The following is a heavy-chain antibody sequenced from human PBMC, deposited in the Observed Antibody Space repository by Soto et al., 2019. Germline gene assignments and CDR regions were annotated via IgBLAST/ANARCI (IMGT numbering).Heavy chain of an antibody. J-gene: IGHJ4*02. CDR1: GFTFSSYA. V-gene: IGHV3-23*01. CDR3: ARADNYDFWSGGYFDY. D-gene: IGHD3-3*01. Sequence: GGSLRLSCAASGFTFSSYAMSWVRQAPGKGLEWVSAISGSGGSTYYADSVKGRFTISRDNSKNTLYLQMNSLRAEDTAVYYCARADNYDFWSGGYFDYWGQGTLVTVSS. CDR2: ISGSGGST.